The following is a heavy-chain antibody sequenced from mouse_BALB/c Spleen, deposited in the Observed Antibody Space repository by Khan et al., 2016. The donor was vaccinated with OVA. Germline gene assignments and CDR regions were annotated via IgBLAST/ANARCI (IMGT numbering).Heavy chain of an antibody. CDR2: INPSNGYT. CDR1: GYTFTNYT. CDR3: VRGGAHYRNSDWLDY. D-gene: IGHD2-5*01. Sequence: QVQLQQSGAELARPGASVKMSCKASGYTFTNYTIHWIKLSPGQGLEWIGYINPSNGYTNYTQKFKEQATFTADKSSTTAYMQLSSLTSDDSADYNCVRGGAHYRNSDWLDYWGQGTLVTVSA. J-gene: IGHJ3*01. V-gene: IGHV1-4*01.